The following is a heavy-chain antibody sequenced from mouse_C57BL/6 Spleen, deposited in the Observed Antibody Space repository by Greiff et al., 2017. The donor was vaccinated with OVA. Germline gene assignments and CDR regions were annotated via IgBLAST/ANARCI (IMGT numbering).Heavy chain of an antibody. V-gene: IGHV1-64*01. CDR1: GYTFTSYW. CDR2: IHPNSGST. J-gene: IGHJ3*01. CDR3: ARMGVTGAWFAY. D-gene: IGHD2-5*01. Sequence: VQLQQPGAELVKPGASVKLPCKASGYTFTSYWMHWVKQRPGQGLEWIGMIHPNSGSTNYNEKFKSKATLTVDKSSSTAYMQLSSLTSEDSAVYYCARMGVTGAWFAYWGQGTLVTVSA.